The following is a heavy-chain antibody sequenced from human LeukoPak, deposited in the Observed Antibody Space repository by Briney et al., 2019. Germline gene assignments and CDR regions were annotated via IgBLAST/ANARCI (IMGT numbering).Heavy chain of an antibody. J-gene: IGHJ3*02. Sequence: PGGSLRLPCAASGFTVSSNYMSWVRQAPGKGLEWVSVIYSGGSTYYADSVKGRFTISRDNSKNTLYLQMNSLRAEDTAVYYCATGDIAQAADHAFDIWGQGTMVTVSS. CDR2: IYSGGST. D-gene: IGHD2-2*01. CDR1: GFTVSSNY. CDR3: ATGDIAQAADHAFDI. V-gene: IGHV3-66*01.